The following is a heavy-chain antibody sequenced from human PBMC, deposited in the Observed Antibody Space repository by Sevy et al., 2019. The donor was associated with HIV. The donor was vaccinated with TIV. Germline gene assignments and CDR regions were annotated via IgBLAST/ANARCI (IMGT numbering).Heavy chain of an antibody. CDR2: INGAADRT. CDR3: VKASDPVDYYDSARPLGY. J-gene: IGHJ4*02. D-gene: IGHD3-22*01. Sequence: GGSLRLSCAASGFIFGNYAMNWVRQAPGKGLEWISSINGAADRTHYSDSVKGRFTISSDSSKNTLYLQMTSLRVEDTAVYYCVKASDPVDYYDSARPLGYWGQGTLVTVSS. CDR1: GFIFGNYA. V-gene: IGHV3-23*01.